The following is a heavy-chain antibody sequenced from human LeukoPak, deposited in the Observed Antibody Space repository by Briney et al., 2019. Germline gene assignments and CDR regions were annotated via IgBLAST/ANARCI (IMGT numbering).Heavy chain of an antibody. V-gene: IGHV1-69*05. CDR3: ARGNTAMPYNWFDP. Sequence: GASVKVSCKASGGTFSSYAISWVRQAPGQGLEWMGGTIPIFGTANYAQKFQGRVTITTDESTSTAYMELSSLRSEDTAVYYCARGNTAMPYNWFDPWGQGTLVTVSS. CDR1: GGTFSSYA. D-gene: IGHD5-18*01. J-gene: IGHJ5*02. CDR2: TIPIFGTA.